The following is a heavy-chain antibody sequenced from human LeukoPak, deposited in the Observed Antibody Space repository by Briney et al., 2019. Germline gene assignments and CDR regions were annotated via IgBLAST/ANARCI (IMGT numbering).Heavy chain of an antibody. D-gene: IGHD6-13*01. V-gene: IGHV4-59*01. CDR2: IYYSGST. CDR3: AREYGIAAAGRYYCYGMDV. Sequence: SETLSLTCTVSGGSISSYYWSWIRQPPGKGLEWIGYIYYSGSTNYNPSLKSRVTISVDTSKNQFSLKLSSVTAADTAVYYCAREYGIAAAGRYYCYGMDVWGQGTTVTVSS. CDR1: GGSISSYY. J-gene: IGHJ6*02.